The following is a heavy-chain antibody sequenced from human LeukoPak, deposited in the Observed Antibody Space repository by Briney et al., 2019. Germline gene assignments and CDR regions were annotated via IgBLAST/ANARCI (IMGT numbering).Heavy chain of an antibody. CDR3: ARQVVAVAGTGYFDY. D-gene: IGHD6-19*01. Sequence: PSETLSLTCTVSGGSIRSSSYYWGWIRQPPGKGLEWIGSIYYSGSTYYNASLKSRGTISVDTSKNPCSLKLSSVTAAHTAVYFCARQVVAVAGTGYFDYWGQGTLVTVSS. V-gene: IGHV4-39*01. CDR1: GGSIRSSSYY. J-gene: IGHJ4*02. CDR2: IYYSGST.